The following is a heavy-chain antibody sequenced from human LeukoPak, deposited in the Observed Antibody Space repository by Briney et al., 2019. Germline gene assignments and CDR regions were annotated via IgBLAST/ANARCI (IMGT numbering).Heavy chain of an antibody. J-gene: IGHJ4*02. D-gene: IGHD6-13*01. CDR1: GGSFSGYY. V-gene: IGHV4-34*01. CDR3: ARENIAAAGTDY. Sequence: SETLSLTCAVYGGSFSGYYWSWIRQPPGKGLEWIGEINHSGSTNYNPSLKSRVTISVDTSKNQFSLKLSSVTAADTAVYYRARENIAAAGTDYWGQGTLVTVSS. CDR2: INHSGST.